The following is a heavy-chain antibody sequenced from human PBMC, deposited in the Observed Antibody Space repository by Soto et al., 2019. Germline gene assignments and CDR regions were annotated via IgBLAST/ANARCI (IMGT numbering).Heavy chain of an antibody. Sequence: SETLSLTCLVSGFPISSTYSWGWIRQPPGKGLEWIGSISHSGTTPYSPSLTSRVSISVDTSKNQVSLKLTSVTAADTAVYFCARVTMVIRDSDHFGVDVWGHGTTVTVSS. J-gene: IGHJ6*02. CDR2: ISHSGTT. V-gene: IGHV4-38-2*02. CDR1: GFPISSTYS. D-gene: IGHD4-17*01. CDR3: ARVTMVIRDSDHFGVDV.